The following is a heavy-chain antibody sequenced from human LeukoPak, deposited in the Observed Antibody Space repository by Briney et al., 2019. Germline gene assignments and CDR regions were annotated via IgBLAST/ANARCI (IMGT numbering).Heavy chain of an antibody. D-gene: IGHD2-15*01. CDR3: ATGLDFYCSGGSCPLDY. CDR2: FDPEDGET. Sequence: ASVKVSCKASGYTFTGYYMHWVRQAPGKGLEWMGGFDPEDGETIYAQKFQGRVTMTEDTSTDTAYMELSSLRSEDTAVYYCATGLDFYCSGGSCPLDYWGQGTLVTVSS. J-gene: IGHJ4*02. CDR1: GYTFTGYY. V-gene: IGHV1-24*01.